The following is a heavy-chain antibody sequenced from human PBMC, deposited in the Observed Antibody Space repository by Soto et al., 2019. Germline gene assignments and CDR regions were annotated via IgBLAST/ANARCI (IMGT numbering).Heavy chain of an antibody. CDR1: GFTFPKYW. V-gene: IGHV3-74*01. D-gene: IGHD4-17*01. J-gene: IGHJ4*02. CDR2: INADGSYA. CDR3: ARDFTTAETPGDDFDY. Sequence: GGALRVSCAASGFTFPKYWIHLGRQVSGEGLVWVSRINADGSYASYADFVKGRFTISRDNSRNTVHLQMNSLSAEDTAVYYCARDFTTAETPGDDFDYWGQGIPVTVSS.